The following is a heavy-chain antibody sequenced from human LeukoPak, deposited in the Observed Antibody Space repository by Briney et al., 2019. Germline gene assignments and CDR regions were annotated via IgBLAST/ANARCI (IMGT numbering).Heavy chain of an antibody. D-gene: IGHD3-3*01. CDR2: ISSSSSYI. Sequence: GGSLRLSCAASGFTFSSYSMNWVRQAPGKGLEWVSSISSSSSYIYYADSVKGQFTISRDNAKNSLYLQMNSLRAEDTAVYYCARAPNAMGDFRMDVWGKGTTVTVSS. J-gene: IGHJ6*04. V-gene: IGHV3-21*01. CDR1: GFTFSSYS. CDR3: ARAPNAMGDFRMDV.